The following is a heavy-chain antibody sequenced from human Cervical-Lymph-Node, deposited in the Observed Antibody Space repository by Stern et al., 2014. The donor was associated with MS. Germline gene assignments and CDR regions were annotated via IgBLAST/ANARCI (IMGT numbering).Heavy chain of an antibody. D-gene: IGHD2/OR15-2a*01. CDR1: GGTFSSYA. V-gene: IGHV1-69*09. J-gene: IGHJ4*02. Sequence: QVQLVQSGAEVKKPGSSVKVSCKASGGTFSSYAISWVRQAPGQGLEWMGRIIPILGIANYAQKFQGRVTITADKSTSTAYMELSSLRSEDTAVYYCARDRSPEQVEYPGSHFDYWGQGTLVTVSS. CDR2: IIPILGIA. CDR3: ARDRSPEQVEYPGSHFDY.